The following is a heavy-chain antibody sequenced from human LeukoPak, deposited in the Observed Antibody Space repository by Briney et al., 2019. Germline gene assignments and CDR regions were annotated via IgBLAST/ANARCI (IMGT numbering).Heavy chain of an antibody. CDR1: GGSFSGDY. CDR3: ATDNSYGSGSYYT. Sequence: SETLSLTCAVSGGSFSGDYWTWIRQPPGKGLQWIGYIYYSGNTNYNPSLKGRVTISVDTSKNQFSLKLSSVTAADTAVYYCATDNSYGSGSYYTWGQGTLVTVSS. D-gene: IGHD3-10*01. CDR2: IYYSGNT. V-gene: IGHV4-59*01. J-gene: IGHJ4*02.